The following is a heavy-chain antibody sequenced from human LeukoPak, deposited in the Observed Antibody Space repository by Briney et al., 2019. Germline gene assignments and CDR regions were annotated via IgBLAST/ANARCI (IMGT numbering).Heavy chain of an antibody. D-gene: IGHD6-19*01. CDR3: AKSAAQEKYSSGWYYFDY. J-gene: IGHJ4*02. Sequence: PGGSLRLSCAGSGFTFSSYAMTWVRQAPGKGLEWVSAISGSGDDTYYADSVKGRFTISRDNSKNTLYLQINRLRAEDTAVYYCAKSAAQEKYSSGWYYFDYWGQGTLVAVSS. CDR1: GFTFSSYA. V-gene: IGHV3-23*01. CDR2: ISGSGDDT.